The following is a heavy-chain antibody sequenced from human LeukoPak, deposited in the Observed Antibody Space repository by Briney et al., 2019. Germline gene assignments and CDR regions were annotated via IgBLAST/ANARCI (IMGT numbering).Heavy chain of an antibody. CDR2: VSHSGTT. Sequence: SETLSLTCTVSGGPLNGYYWTWVRQAPGKGLEWVGYVSHSGTTKYKSSLKSRVAMSVDTSTNQVSLTLTSSTAADTAVYYCARGGWLVPDYWGQGVLIIVS. CDR1: GGPLNGYY. V-gene: IGHV4-59*01. CDR3: ARGGWLVPDY. D-gene: IGHD6-19*01. J-gene: IGHJ4*02.